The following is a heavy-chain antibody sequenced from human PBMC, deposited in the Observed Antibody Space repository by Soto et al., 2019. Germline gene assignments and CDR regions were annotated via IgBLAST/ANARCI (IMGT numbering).Heavy chain of an antibody. Sequence: SETLSLTFTVSGGSVSSGSYYWSWIRQPPGKGLEWIGYIYYSGSTNYNPSLKSRVTISVDTSKNQFSLKLSSVTAADTAVYYCASSGYSSSWLRNYYGMDVWGQGTTVTVSS. CDR2: IYYSGST. D-gene: IGHD6-13*01. V-gene: IGHV4-61*01. CDR1: GGSVSSGSYY. J-gene: IGHJ6*02. CDR3: ASSGYSSSWLRNYYGMDV.